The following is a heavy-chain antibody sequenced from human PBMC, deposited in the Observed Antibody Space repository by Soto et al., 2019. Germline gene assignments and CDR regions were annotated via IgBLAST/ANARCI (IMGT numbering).Heavy chain of an antibody. V-gene: IGHV3-9*01. CDR1: GFTFDDYA. J-gene: IGHJ4*02. D-gene: IGHD6-13*01. CDR3: AKGSIIAAAMPHFDY. CDR2: ISWNSGSI. Sequence: EVQLVESGGGLVQPGRSLRLSCAASGFTFDDYAMHWVRQAPGKGLEWVSGISWNSGSIGYADSVKGRFTISRDNAKNSLYLQMNSLIAEDTALYYCAKGSIIAAAMPHFDYWGQGTLVTVSS.